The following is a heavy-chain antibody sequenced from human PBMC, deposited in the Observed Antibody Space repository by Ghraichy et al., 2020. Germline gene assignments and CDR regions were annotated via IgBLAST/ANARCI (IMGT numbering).Heavy chain of an antibody. CDR2: ISSSTTYI. CDR3: AKVMGEGQWLAYFDF. J-gene: IGHJ4*02. Sequence: GGSLRLSCAASGFTFSSYSMNWVRQAPGKGLEWVSSISSSTTYIYYADSLKGRFTISRDTSKNTLDMQMNSLRAEDTALYYCAKVMGEGQWLAYFDFWGQGTLVTVSS. V-gene: IGHV3-21*04. D-gene: IGHD6-19*01. CDR1: GFTFSSYS.